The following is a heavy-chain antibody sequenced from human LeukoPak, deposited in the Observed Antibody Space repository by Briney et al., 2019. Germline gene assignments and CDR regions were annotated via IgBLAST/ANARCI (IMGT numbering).Heavy chain of an antibody. CDR1: GFSFSSYW. CDR3: ARDVDANY. D-gene: IGHD5-12*01. V-gene: IGHV3-7*01. Sequence: GGSLRLSCIASGFSFSSYWMTWVRQAPGKGLEWLANIKQDGGEKYYVDSVKGRLTISRDNAKNSLSLQMNSLRAEDTALYYCARDVDANYWGQGTLVTVSS. J-gene: IGHJ4*02. CDR2: IKQDGGEK.